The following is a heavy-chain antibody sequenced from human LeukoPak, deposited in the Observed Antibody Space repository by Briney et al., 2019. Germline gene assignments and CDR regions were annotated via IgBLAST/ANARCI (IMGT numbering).Heavy chain of an antibody. Sequence: GGSLRLSCAASGLTFSSYAMSWVRQAPGKGLEWVSVIYSGGTTYYADSVKGRFTLSRDNSKNTVYLQMNSLRAEDTAVYYCARAPYWGRFDCWGQGSLVTVSS. CDR1: GLTFSSYA. V-gene: IGHV3-53*01. CDR3: ARAPYWGRFDC. CDR2: IYSGGTT. J-gene: IGHJ4*02. D-gene: IGHD7-27*01.